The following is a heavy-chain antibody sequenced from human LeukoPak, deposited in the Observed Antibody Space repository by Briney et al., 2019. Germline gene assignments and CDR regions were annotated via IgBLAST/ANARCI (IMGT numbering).Heavy chain of an antibody. CDR2: IGSSSSYI. CDR1: GLTFSSYS. J-gene: IGHJ4*02. D-gene: IGHD4-17*01. CDR3: ARDHYGDYSFDY. Sequence: GGSLRLSCVASGLTFSSYSMNWVRQAPGKGLEWVSSIGSSSSYIYYADSVKGRFTISRDNAENSLYLQMNSLRAEDTTVYYCARDHYGDYSFDYWGQGTLVTVSS. V-gene: IGHV3-21*01.